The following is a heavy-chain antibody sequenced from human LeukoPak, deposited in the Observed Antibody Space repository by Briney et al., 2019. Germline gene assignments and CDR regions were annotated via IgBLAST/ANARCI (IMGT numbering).Heavy chain of an antibody. CDR2: INSDGSST. J-gene: IGHJ3*02. V-gene: IGHV3-74*01. Sequence: PGGSLRLFCAASGFTFSSYWMHWVRQAPGKGLVWVSRINSDGSSTNYADSVKGRFTISRDNAKNTLYLQMNSLRAEDTAVYYCATARDCSSTSCYGRAFDIWGQGTMVTVSS. CDR3: ATARDCSSTSCYGRAFDI. D-gene: IGHD2-2*01. CDR1: GFTFSSYW.